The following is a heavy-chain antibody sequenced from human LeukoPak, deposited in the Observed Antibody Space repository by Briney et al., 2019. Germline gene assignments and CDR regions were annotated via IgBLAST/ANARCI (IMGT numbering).Heavy chain of an antibody. CDR3: ARDHAFSYYYYYMDV. V-gene: IGHV3-33*08. CDR2: ISFNGDNV. Sequence: GTSLRLSCAASGFTFSTYGMHWVRQAPGQGLEWVAVISFNGDNVYYTNSVKGRFTISRDNAKNSLYLQMNSLRAEDTAVYYCARDHAFSYYYYYMDVWGKGTTVTVSS. CDR1: GFTFSTYG. J-gene: IGHJ6*03. D-gene: IGHD3-3*01.